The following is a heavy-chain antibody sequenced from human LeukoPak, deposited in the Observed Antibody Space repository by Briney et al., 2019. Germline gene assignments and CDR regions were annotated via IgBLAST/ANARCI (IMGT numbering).Heavy chain of an antibody. CDR3: ARRNSYGYIYDY. Sequence: GGSLRLSCAASGFTFDDYAMHWVRQAPGKGLECVSLISWDGDSTYYSDSVKGRFTISRDNNKNSLYLQMNSLRAEDTAVYYCARRNSYGYIYDYWGQGTLVTVSS. J-gene: IGHJ4*02. CDR2: ISWDGDST. CDR1: GFTFDDYA. V-gene: IGHV3-43D*03. D-gene: IGHD5-18*01.